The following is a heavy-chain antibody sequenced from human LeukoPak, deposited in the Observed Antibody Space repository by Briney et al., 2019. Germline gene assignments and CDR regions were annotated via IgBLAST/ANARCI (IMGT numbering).Heavy chain of an antibody. CDR2: IKQDGSEK. CDR1: GFIFSSYW. Sequence: GGSLRLSCAASGFIFSSYWMSWVRQAPGKGLEWVANIKQDGSEKYYVDSVKGRFTISRDNAKNSLYLQMNSLRAEDTAVYYCARDRDFWSGYYYYYYMDVWGKGTTVTVSS. CDR3: ARDRDFWSGYYYYYYMDV. V-gene: IGHV3-7*01. J-gene: IGHJ6*03. D-gene: IGHD3-3*01.